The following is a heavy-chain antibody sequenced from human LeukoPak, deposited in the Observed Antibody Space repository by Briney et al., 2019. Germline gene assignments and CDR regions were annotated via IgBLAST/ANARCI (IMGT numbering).Heavy chain of an antibody. CDR1: GYTFTSYG. V-gene: IGHV1-18*01. J-gene: IGHJ6*02. Sequence: ASVKVSCKASGYTFTSYGISWVRQAPGQGLERMGWISAYNGNTNYAQKLQGRVTMTTDTSTSTAYMELRSLRSDDTAVYYCARDSGEWIQLWSDYYYYGMDVWGQGTTVTVSS. CDR2: ISAYNGNT. CDR3: ARDSGEWIQLWSDYYYYGMDV. D-gene: IGHD5-18*01.